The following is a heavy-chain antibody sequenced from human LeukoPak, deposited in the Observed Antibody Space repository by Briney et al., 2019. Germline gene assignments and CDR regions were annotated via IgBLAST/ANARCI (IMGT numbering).Heavy chain of an antibody. J-gene: IGHJ4*02. D-gene: IGHD4-11*01. CDR3: ARSQGPTGFFDY. V-gene: IGHV4-34*01. CDR1: GGSFSGYY. CDR2: INHSGST. Sequence: SETLSLTCAVYGGSFSGYYWSWIRQLPGKGLEWVGEINHSGSTNYNPAVKSRVTISVDTSKNQFSLKLSSVTAADTAVYYCARSQGPTGFFDYWGQGTLVTVSS.